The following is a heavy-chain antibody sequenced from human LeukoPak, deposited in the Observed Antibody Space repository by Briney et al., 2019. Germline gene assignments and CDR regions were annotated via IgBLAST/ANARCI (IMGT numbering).Heavy chain of an antibody. CDR2: INDDGSAT. J-gene: IGHJ4*02. Sequence: GGSLRLSCAASGFTFSNYWMHWVRQVPGKGLLWVSLINDDGSATFYADSVKGRFTTSRDNAKNTLFLQITSLRVEDTAAYYCAREILAPGKTHDYWGQGTLVTVSS. CDR1: GFTFSNYW. V-gene: IGHV3-74*01. CDR3: AREILAPGKTHDY.